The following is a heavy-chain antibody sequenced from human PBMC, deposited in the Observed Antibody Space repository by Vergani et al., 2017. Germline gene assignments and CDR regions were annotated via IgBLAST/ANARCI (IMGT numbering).Heavy chain of an antibody. J-gene: IGHJ4*02. D-gene: IGHD6-19*01. Sequence: EVQLVESGGGLVKPGGSLRLSCAASGFTFTNFAMTWVRQAPGEGLEWVSGISGSGGFTYYADSVKGRFTISRDNAKNSLYLEMNSLRVEDTAVYFCARSLVAGKGGYWGQGTRVAVSS. V-gene: IGHV3-23*04. CDR1: GFTFTNFA. CDR2: ISGSGGFT. CDR3: ARSLVAGKGGY.